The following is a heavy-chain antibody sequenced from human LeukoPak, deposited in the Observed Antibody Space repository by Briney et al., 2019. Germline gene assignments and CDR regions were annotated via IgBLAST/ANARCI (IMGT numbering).Heavy chain of an antibody. CDR1: GFTFSNYA. Sequence: GGSLRLSCAASGFTFSNYAMHWVRQGPGKGLEWVAVISYDGSNEYYADSVKGRFTISRDNSKNTLYLQMNSLRAEDTAVYYCAKIPLSIAARGLDYWGQGTLVTVSS. CDR3: AKIPLSIAARGLDY. V-gene: IGHV3-30*04. D-gene: IGHD6-6*01. CDR2: ISYDGSNE. J-gene: IGHJ4*02.